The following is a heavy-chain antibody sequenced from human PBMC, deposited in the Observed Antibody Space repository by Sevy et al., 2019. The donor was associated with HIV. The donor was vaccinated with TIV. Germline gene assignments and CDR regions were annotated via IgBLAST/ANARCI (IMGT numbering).Heavy chain of an antibody. CDR1: GFTFSSYW. V-gene: IGHV3-7*01. CDR2: IKQDGSEK. CDR3: XXXXXXXXXXGYDGFGY. D-gene: IGHD3-10*01. J-gene: IGHJ4*02. Sequence: GSLRLSCAASGFTFSSYWMSWVRQAPGKGLEWVANIKQDGSEKYYVDSVKGRFTISRDNAKNSLYLQMNSLRAEDXXXXXXXXXXXXXXXXGYDGFGYWGQGTLVTVSS.